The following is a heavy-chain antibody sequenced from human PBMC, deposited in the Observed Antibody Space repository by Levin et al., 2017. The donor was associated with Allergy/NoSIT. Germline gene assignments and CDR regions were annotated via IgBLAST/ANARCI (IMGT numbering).Heavy chain of an antibody. CDR1: GFTFSSYA. CDR3: ARETGIAAAGTWGFDY. D-gene: IGHD6-13*01. Sequence: GESLEISCAASGFTFSSYAMHWVRQAPGKGLEWVAVISYDGSNKYYADSVKGRFTISRDNSKNTLYLQMNSLRAEDTAVYYCARETGIAAAGTWGFDYWGQGTLVTVSS. J-gene: IGHJ4*02. CDR2: ISYDGSNK. V-gene: IGHV3-30*04.